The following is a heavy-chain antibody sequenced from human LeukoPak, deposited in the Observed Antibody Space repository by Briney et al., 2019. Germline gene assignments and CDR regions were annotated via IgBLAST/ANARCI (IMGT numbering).Heavy chain of an antibody. D-gene: IGHD6-13*01. J-gene: IGHJ3*02. CDR3: ARAAAAGTGSAFDI. CDR2: ISGYNGNT. CDR1: GYTFTSYG. V-gene: IGHV1-18*01. Sequence: ASVKVSCKASGYTFTSYGISWVRQAPGQGLEWMGWISGYNGNTNYAQKRQGRVTMTTDTSTSTAYMELRSLRSDDTAVYYCARAAAAGTGSAFDIWGQGTMVTVSS.